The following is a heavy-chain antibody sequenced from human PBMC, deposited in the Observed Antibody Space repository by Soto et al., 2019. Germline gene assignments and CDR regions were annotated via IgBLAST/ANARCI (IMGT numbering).Heavy chain of an antibody. J-gene: IGHJ6*02. V-gene: IGHV4-61*01. CDR3: ARDFEVRDPYGNYYYPMDV. CDR2: IYYSGST. CDR1: GGSVSSGNYY. Sequence: SETLSLTCTVSGGSVSSGNYYWSWIRQPPGKGLEWIGYIYYSGSTNYNPSLKSRVTISVDTSKNQFSVKLSSVTAADTAVYYCARDFEVRDPYGNYYYPMDVWGQGTTVTVS. D-gene: IGHD3-10*01.